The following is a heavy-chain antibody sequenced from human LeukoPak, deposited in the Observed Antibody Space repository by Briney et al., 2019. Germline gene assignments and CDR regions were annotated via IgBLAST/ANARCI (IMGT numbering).Heavy chain of an antibody. V-gene: IGHV3-7*03. CDR3: ARGRDVGDGYNGVDY. J-gene: IGHJ4*02. D-gene: IGHD5-24*01. Sequence: GGSLRLSCAASGFTFSSYWMSWVRQAPGKGLEWVANIKQDGSEKYYVDSVKGRSTISRDNAKNSLYLQMNSLRAEDTAVYYCARGRDVGDGYNGVDYWGQGTLVTVSS. CDR2: IKQDGSEK. CDR1: GFTFSSYW.